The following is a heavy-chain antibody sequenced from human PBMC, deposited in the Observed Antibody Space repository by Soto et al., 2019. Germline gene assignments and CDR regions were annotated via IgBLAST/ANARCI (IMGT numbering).Heavy chain of an antibody. V-gene: IGHV3-30*18. CDR2: ISYDGSNK. J-gene: IGHJ4*02. CDR3: AKDLPWWLEETGFDY. D-gene: IGHD6-19*01. CDR1: GFTFSSYG. Sequence: PGGSLRLSCAASGFTFSSYGMHWVRQAPGKGLEWVAVISYDGSNKYYADSVKGRFTISRDNSKNTLYLQMNSLRAEDTAVYYCAKDLPWWLEETGFDYWGQGTLVTISS.